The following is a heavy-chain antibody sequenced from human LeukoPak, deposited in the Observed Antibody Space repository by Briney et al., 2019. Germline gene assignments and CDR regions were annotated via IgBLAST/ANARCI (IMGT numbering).Heavy chain of an antibody. CDR1: GFAFSSYA. CDR3: ARDLSEKYSIDH. CDR2: ISYDGRNK. Sequence: GGSLRLSCAASGFAFSSYAIHWVRQAPGKGLEWVSFISYDGRNKYYADSVKGRLTTSRDNSKNTLSLQMNSLRAEDTAIYYCARDLSEKYSIDHWGQGTLVTVSS. V-gene: IGHV3-30-3*01. J-gene: IGHJ4*02. D-gene: IGHD2/OR15-2a*01.